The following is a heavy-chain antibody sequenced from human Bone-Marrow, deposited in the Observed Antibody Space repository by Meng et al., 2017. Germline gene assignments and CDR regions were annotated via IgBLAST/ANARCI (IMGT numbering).Heavy chain of an antibody. D-gene: IGHD3-22*01. V-gene: IGHV3-74*01. CDR2: INSDGSST. Sequence: GGSLRLSCAASGFTFSSYWMHWVRQAPGKGLVWVSRINSDGSSTSYANSVKGRVTISRDNAKNTLYLQMNSLRAEDTAVYYCAREDYYDSSGYLVGDYWGQGTLVTVSS. CDR1: GFTFSSYW. J-gene: IGHJ4*02. CDR3: AREDYYDSSGYLVGDY.